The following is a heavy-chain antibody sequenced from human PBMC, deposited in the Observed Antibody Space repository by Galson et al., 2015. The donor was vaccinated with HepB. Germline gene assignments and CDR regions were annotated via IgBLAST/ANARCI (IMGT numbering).Heavy chain of an antibody. J-gene: IGHJ5*02. CDR2: IWYDGSNK. CDR3: ARDVKQWLVRYWFDP. CDR1: GFTFSSYG. D-gene: IGHD6-19*01. Sequence: SLRLSCAASGFTFSSYGMHWVRQAPGKGLEWVAVIWYDGSNKYYADSVKGRFTISRDNSKNTLYLQMNSLRAEDTAVYYCARDVKQWLVRYWFDPWGQGTLVTVSS. V-gene: IGHV3-33*01.